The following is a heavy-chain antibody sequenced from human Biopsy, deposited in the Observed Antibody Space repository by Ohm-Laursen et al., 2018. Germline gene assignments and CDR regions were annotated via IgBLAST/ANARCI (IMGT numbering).Heavy chain of an antibody. CDR1: GGSIYNFF. CDR2: IYYSGST. D-gene: IGHD6-19*01. J-gene: IGHJ4*02. CDR3: ARGRRTSGWPYFDN. Sequence: SETLSLTCPVSGGSIYNFFWSWIRQPPGKGLEWIGYIYYSGSTNYNPSLKSRVTISVDRSKNHFSLELSSVTAADTAVYYCARGRRTSGWPYFDNWGQGALVIVSP. V-gene: IGHV4-59*01.